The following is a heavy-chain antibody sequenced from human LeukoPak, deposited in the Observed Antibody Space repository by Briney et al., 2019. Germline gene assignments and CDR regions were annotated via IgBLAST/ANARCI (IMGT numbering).Heavy chain of an antibody. V-gene: IGHV4-34*01. CDR3: ARGGVGYCSSTSCYGSDY. Sequence: SETLSLTCAVYGGSFSGYYWSWIRQPPGKGLEWIGEIIHSGSTNYNPSLKSRVTISVDTSKNQFSLKLSSVTAADTAVYYCARGGVGYCSSTSCYGSDYWGQGTLVTVSS. CDR1: GGSFSGYY. CDR2: IIHSGST. J-gene: IGHJ4*02. D-gene: IGHD2-2*01.